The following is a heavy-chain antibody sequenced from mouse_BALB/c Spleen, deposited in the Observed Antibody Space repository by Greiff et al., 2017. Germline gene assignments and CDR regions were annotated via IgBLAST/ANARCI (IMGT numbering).Heavy chain of an antibody. D-gene: IGHD4-1*01. CDR2: INPSTGYT. Sequence: QVQLQQSGAELAKPGASVKMSCKASGYTFTSYWMHWVRQRPGQGLEWIGYINPSTGYTEYNQKFKDKATLTADKSSSTAYMQLSSLTSEDSAVYYCARGETGPWFAYWGQGTLVTVSA. CDR1: GYTFTSYW. V-gene: IGHV1-7*01. J-gene: IGHJ3*01. CDR3: ARGETGPWFAY.